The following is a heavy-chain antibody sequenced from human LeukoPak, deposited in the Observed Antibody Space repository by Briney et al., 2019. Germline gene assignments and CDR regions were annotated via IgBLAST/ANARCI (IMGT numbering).Heavy chain of an antibody. CDR1: GFTVGWNY. CDR2: IRYDGSNK. D-gene: IGHD5-12*01. Sequence: PGGSLRLSCAASGFTVGWNYMNWVRQAPGKGLEWVAFIRYDGSNKYYADSVKGRFTISRDNSKNTLYLHVNSLRPEDTAVYYCAKGQRRHVDIVATTPFDYWGQGTLVTVSS. CDR3: AKGQRRHVDIVATTPFDY. V-gene: IGHV3-30*02. J-gene: IGHJ4*02.